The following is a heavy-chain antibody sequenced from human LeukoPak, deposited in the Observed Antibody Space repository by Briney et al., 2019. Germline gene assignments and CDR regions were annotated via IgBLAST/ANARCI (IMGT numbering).Heavy chain of an antibody. CDR1: GFTFSDYY. Sequence: PGGSLRLSCAASGFTFSDYYMSWIRQAPGKGLEWVSYISSSGSTIYYADSVKGRFTISRDNAKNSLYLQMNSLRAEDTAVYCCARDPSPSYYYGSGSYYPYNWFDPWGQGTLVTVSS. J-gene: IGHJ5*02. D-gene: IGHD3-10*01. CDR2: ISSSGSTI. CDR3: ARDPSPSYYYGSGSYYPYNWFDP. V-gene: IGHV3-11*01.